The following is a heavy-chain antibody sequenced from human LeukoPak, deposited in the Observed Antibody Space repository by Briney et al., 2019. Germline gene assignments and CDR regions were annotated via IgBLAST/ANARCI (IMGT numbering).Heavy chain of an antibody. CDR3: ARLSPVYSEIDY. J-gene: IGHJ4*02. CDR2: IYSGGST. D-gene: IGHD2-15*01. V-gene: IGHV3-53*01. CDR1: GFTVSSNY. Sequence: GGSLRLSCAASGFTVSSNYMSWVRQAPGKGLEWVSVIYSGGSTYYADSVKGRFTISRDNSKNTLYLQMNSLRAEDTAVYYCARLSPVYSEIDYWGQGTLVTASS.